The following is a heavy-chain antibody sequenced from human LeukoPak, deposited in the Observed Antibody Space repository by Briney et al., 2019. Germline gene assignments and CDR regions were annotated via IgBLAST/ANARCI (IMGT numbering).Heavy chain of an antibody. J-gene: IGHJ4*02. V-gene: IGHV4-4*07. D-gene: IGHD3-10*01. CDR1: GGSISSYY. Sequence: SETLSLTCTVSGGSISSYYWSWIRQPAGKGLEGIGRIYSSGSTNYNPSLKSRVTMSVDTSKNQLSLKLNSVTAADTAVYYCARGGGHFGSGRYVYWGPGSLVTVSS. CDR3: ARGGGHFGSGRYVY. CDR2: IYSSGST.